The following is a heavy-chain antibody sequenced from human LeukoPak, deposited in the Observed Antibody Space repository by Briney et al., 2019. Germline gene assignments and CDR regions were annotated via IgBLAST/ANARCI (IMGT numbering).Heavy chain of an antibody. Sequence: SETLSLTCTVSGTSISNYYWSWIRQPPGKGLEWIGYLYFSGSTNYNPSPKSRVTISVDTSKNQFSLKLSSVTAADTAMYYCARGIAGEWLPIWGQGTLVTVSS. V-gene: IGHV4-59*01. CDR1: GTSISNYY. CDR3: ARGIAGEWLPI. D-gene: IGHD3-3*01. CDR2: LYFSGST. J-gene: IGHJ4*02.